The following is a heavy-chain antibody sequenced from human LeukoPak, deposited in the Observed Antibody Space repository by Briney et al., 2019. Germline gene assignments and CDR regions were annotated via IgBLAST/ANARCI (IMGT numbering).Heavy chain of an antibody. V-gene: IGHV1-18*01. Sequence: ASVKVSSMASGYTFTNDGISWGRQAPGQGLEWMGWIITVTGIPYYTQNFQGRVTITTDTSTSTAFMELRSLRSDDTAVYYCARSGVVYFYDNTGYNPLDYWGQGTLVTVSS. D-gene: IGHD3-22*01. CDR2: IITVTGIP. CDR1: GYTFTNDG. CDR3: ARSGVVYFYDNTGYNPLDY. J-gene: IGHJ4*02.